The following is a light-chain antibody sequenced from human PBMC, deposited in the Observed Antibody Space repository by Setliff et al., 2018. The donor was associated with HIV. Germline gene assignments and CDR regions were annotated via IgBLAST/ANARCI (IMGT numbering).Light chain of an antibody. CDR2: DVT. V-gene: IGLV2-11*01. CDR1: SSDIGTYNY. CDR3: CSYGGNSVSYV. Sequence: QSVLTQPRSVSGSPGQSVTISCTGTSSDIGTYNYVSWYQQHPGKAPKLMIYDVTKRPSGVPDRFSGSKSGNTASLTISGLHTDDEADYYCCSYGGNSVSYVFGTGIKVTVL. J-gene: IGLJ1*01.